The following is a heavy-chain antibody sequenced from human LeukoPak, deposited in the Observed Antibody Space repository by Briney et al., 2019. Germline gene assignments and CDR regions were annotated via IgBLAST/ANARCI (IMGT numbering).Heavy chain of an antibody. J-gene: IGHJ4*02. CDR3: ARDVSDCSGGSCYSYFDY. CDR2: INPSGGNT. CDR1: GYTFTSYY. V-gene: IGHV1-46*01. Sequence: GASVKVSCKASGYTFTSYYMHWVRQAPGRGLEWMGIINPSGGNTSYAQKFQGRVTMTRDTSTSKVYMELSSLRSEDTAVYYCARDVSDCSGGSCYSYFDYWGQGTLVTVSS. D-gene: IGHD2-15*01.